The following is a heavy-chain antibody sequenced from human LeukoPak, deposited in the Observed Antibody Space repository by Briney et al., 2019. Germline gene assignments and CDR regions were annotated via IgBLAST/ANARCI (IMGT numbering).Heavy chain of an antibody. CDR2: IYHSGST. CDR1: GYSISSGYY. D-gene: IGHD6-19*01. V-gene: IGHV4-38-2*01. CDR3: ARQVLPPRVMYSSGFGGWFDP. J-gene: IGHJ5*02. Sequence: SETLSLTCALSGYSISSGYYWGWIRQPPGKGLVGIGSIYHSGSTYYNPSLKSRVTISVDTSKNQFSLKLSSVTAADTAVYYCARQVLPPRVMYSSGFGGWFDPWGQGTLVTVSS.